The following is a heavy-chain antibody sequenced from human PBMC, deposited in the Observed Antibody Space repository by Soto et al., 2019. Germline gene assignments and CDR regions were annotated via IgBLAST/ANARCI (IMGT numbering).Heavy chain of an antibody. V-gene: IGHV1-3*01. CDR1: GYTFTSYA. CDR3: ARSAPPIYY. CDR2: INAGNGNT. D-gene: IGHD3-3*02. J-gene: IGHJ4*02. Sequence: ASVKVSCTASGYTFTSYAMPWVRKAPGQRLESMGWINAGNGNTKYSQKFQGRVTITRDTSASTAYMELSSLRSEDTAVYYCARSAPPIYYWGQGTLVTVSS.